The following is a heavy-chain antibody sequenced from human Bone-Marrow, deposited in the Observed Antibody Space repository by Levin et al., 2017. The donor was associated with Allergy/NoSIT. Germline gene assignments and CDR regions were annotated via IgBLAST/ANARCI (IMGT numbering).Heavy chain of an antibody. Sequence: LSGGSLRLSCAASGFTFSDYAMHWVRQAPGKGLEWVAFISYDGNNKYYTDSVKGRFTISRDNSKNTLYLQMNSLRAEDTAVYYCANSYDDIAYWGQGTLVTVSS. J-gene: IGHJ4*02. CDR3: ANSYDDIAY. CDR1: GFTFSDYA. V-gene: IGHV3-30-3*01. CDR2: ISYDGNNK. D-gene: IGHD3-9*01.